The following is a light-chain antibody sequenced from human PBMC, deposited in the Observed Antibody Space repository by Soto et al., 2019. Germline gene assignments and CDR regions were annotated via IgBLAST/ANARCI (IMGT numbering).Light chain of an antibody. J-gene: IGLJ2*01. CDR1: SSDVGGYNY. V-gene: IGLV2-14*01. CDR3: SSYTSSNTIL. Sequence: QSALTQPASVSGSPGQSITISCIGTSSDVGGYNYVSWYQQHPGKAPKLMIYEVSNRPSGVSDRFSGSKSGNTASLTISGLQAEDEADYYCSSYTSSNTILFGGGTKLTVL. CDR2: EVS.